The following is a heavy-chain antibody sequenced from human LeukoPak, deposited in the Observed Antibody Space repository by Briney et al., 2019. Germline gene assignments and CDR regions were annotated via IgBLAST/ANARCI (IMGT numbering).Heavy chain of an antibody. CDR3: ARVRVPAAMGEYDFDY. CDR2: IYSGGST. J-gene: IGHJ4*02. D-gene: IGHD2-2*01. CDR1: GFTVSSNY. Sequence: PGGSLRLSCAASGFTVSSNYMSWVRQAPGKGLERVSVIYSGGSTYYADSVKGRFTISRDNSKNTLYLQMNSLRAEDTAVYYCARVRVPAAMGEYDFDYWGQGTLVTVSS. V-gene: IGHV3-53*01.